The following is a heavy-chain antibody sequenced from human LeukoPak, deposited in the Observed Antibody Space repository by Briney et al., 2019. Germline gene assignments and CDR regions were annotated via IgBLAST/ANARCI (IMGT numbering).Heavy chain of an antibody. Sequence: GGSLRLSCAASGFTFRNYWMHWVRQAPGKGLVWVSRIKNDGTTINYADSVEGRFTISRDNAKNTLYLQMNSLRAEDTAVYYCARENSGSYYQFDYWGQGTLVTVSS. CDR3: ARENSGSYYQFDY. CDR2: IKNDGTTI. D-gene: IGHD1-26*01. CDR1: GFTFRNYW. J-gene: IGHJ4*02. V-gene: IGHV3-74*01.